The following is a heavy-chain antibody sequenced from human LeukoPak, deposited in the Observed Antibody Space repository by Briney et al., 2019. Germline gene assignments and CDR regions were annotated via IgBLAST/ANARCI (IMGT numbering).Heavy chain of an antibody. J-gene: IGHJ3*02. CDR2: ISFNGNNK. Sequence: GGSLRLSCAASGFTFSSYVLHWGRQAPGKGLEWVAVISFNGNNKYYAASVTGRFTISRDNAKNTLYLQMNSLRAEDTAVYYCARGLAAAGTDAFDIWGQGTKVSVS. V-gene: IGHV3-30*04. CDR3: ARGLAAAGTDAFDI. CDR1: GFTFSSYV. D-gene: IGHD6-13*01.